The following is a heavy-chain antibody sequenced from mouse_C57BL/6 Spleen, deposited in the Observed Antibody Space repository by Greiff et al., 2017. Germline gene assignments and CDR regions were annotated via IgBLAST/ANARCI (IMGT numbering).Heavy chain of an antibody. CDR1: GYSFTGYY. D-gene: IGHD1-1*01. CDR2: INPSTGGT. V-gene: IGHV1-42*01. J-gene: IGHJ1*03. CDR3: ARSLRSTWYFDV. Sequence: EVQLQQSGPELVKPGASVKISCKASGYSFTGYYMNWVKQSPEKSLEWIGEINPSTGGTTSNQKFKAKATLTVDKSSSTAYMQLKSLTSEDSAVYYCARSLRSTWYFDVWGTGTTVTVSS.